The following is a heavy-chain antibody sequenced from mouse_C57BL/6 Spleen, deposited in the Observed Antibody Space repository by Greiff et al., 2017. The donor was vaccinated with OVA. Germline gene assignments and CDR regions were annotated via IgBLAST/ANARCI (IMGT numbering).Heavy chain of an antibody. CDR3: TTGGAYYSNYDAMDY. CDR2: IDPENGDT. V-gene: IGHV14-4*01. Sequence: EVKLQESGAELVRPGASVKLSCTASGFNIKDDYMHWVKQRPEQGLEWIGWIDPENGDTEYASKFQGKATITADTSSNTAYLQLSSLTSEDTAVYYCTTGGAYYSNYDAMDYWGQGTSVTVSS. D-gene: IGHD2-5*01. CDR1: GFNIKDDY. J-gene: IGHJ4*01.